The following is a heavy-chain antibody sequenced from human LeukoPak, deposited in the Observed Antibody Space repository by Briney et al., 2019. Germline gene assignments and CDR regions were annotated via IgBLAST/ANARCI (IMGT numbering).Heavy chain of an antibody. Sequence: ASVKVSCKASGYTFTRYGISWVRQAPGHGLEWMGWISAYNGNTNYAQKLQGRVTMTTDTSTSTAYMELRSLRSDDTAVYYCARDRSIGILDYWGQGTLVTVSS. CDR2: ISAYNGNT. V-gene: IGHV1-18*01. CDR1: GYTFTRYG. D-gene: IGHD1-14*01. CDR3: ARDRSIGILDY. J-gene: IGHJ4*02.